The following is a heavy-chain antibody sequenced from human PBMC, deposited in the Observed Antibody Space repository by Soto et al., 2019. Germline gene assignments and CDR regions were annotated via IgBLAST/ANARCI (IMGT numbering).Heavy chain of an antibody. V-gene: IGHV4-30-4*01. D-gene: IGHD3-10*01. Sequence: SETLSLTCTVSGVSIISGDHYCSWIRQPPGKGLEWIGYIYYSGSTYYNPSLKSRVTISVETSKNQFSLKLTSVTAADTAVYYCARVPRYYYGSGSLGDVWGQGTTVTVSS. CDR3: ARVPRYYYGSGSLGDV. J-gene: IGHJ6*02. CDR1: GVSIISGDHY. CDR2: IYYSGST.